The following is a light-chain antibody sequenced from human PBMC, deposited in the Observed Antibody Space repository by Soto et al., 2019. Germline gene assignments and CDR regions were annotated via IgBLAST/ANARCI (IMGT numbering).Light chain of an antibody. CDR2: AAS. J-gene: IGKJ3*01. CDR1: QGISNN. Sequence: DIQMTQSPSSLSASVGDRVTITCRASQGISNNLAWYQQKPGEVPELLIYAASTLQSGVPSRFSGSGSGTDFTLTISSLQPEDVATYYCQKYNSAPRAFGPGTKVDIK. V-gene: IGKV1-27*01. CDR3: QKYNSAPRA.